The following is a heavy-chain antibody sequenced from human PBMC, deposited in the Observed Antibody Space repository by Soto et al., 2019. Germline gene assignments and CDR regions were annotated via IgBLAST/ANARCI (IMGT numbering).Heavy chain of an antibody. CDR1: DGSVSSGSYY. J-gene: IGHJ4*02. CDR2: IYSSGST. Sequence: SSETLSLTCTVSDGSVSSGSYYWTWMRQPPGKGLEWIGYIYSSGSTLYNPSLKSRVIISADTSMNQFSLKLSSVTAADTAVYYCARDSLDLFDSWGQGTLVTVSS. CDR3: ARDSLDLFDS. D-gene: IGHD1-1*01. V-gene: IGHV4-61*01.